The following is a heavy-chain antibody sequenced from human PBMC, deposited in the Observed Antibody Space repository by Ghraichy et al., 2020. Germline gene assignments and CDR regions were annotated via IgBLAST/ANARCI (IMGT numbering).Heavy chain of an antibody. Sequence: SQTLSLTCNVDGDSFSGHYWTWIRLPPGKGLEWVGEISDSGTTNYSPSLQSRVTIALHTSKNQFSLTLTSVTAADTAVYYCARHRGDPLMSRYSGNYWEKYYGLDVWGQGTTVTVSS. CDR3: ARHRGDPLMSRYSGNYWEKYYGLDV. D-gene: IGHD1-26*01. V-gene: IGHV4-34*01. CDR2: ISDSGTT. CDR1: GDSFSGHY. J-gene: IGHJ6*02.